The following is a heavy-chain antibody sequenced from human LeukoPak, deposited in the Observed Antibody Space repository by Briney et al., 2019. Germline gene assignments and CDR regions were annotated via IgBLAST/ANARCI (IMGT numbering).Heavy chain of an antibody. CDR3: ARGHYDDKRPDY. Sequence: KPSETLSLTCTVSGGSISSSSYYWGWIRQPPGKGPEWFGSMYYSGSTYYNPSLKSRVTISVDTSKKQFSLKLSSVTAADTAVYYCARGHYDDKRPDYWGQGTLVTVSS. V-gene: IGHV4-39*07. J-gene: IGHJ4*02. D-gene: IGHD3-9*01. CDR2: MYYSGST. CDR1: GGSISSSSYY.